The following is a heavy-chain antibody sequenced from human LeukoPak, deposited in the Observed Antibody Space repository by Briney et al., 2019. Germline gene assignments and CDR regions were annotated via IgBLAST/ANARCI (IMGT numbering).Heavy chain of an antibody. CDR2: ISPDGTSR. V-gene: IGHV3-74*01. J-gene: IGHJ4*02. CDR3: TRDGGLLPDN. D-gene: IGHD2-21*02. Sequence: GSLRLSCAASGFPFSTYAMHWVRQPPGKGLVWVSRISPDGTSRAYADSVQGRFIISRDYAKNTLSLQMNSLTTEDTAVYYCTRDGGLLPDNWGKGTLVTVSS. CDR1: GFPFSTYA.